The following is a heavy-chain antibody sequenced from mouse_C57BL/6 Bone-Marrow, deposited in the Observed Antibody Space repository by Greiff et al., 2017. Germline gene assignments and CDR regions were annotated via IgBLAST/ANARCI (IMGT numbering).Heavy chain of an antibody. D-gene: IGHD1-2*01. CDR3: AITTASPYYARDY. CDR2: IDPNSGGT. Sequence: QVHVKQPGAELVKPGASVKLSCKASGYTFTSYWMHWVKQRPGRGLEWIGRIDPNSGGTKYNEKFKSKATLTVDKPSSTAYMQLSSLTSEDSAVYYCAITTASPYYARDYWGQGTSVTVSS. J-gene: IGHJ4*01. V-gene: IGHV1-72*01. CDR1: GYTFTSYW.